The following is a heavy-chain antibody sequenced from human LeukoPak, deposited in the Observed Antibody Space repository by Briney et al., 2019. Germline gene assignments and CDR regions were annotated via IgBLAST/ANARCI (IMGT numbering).Heavy chain of an antibody. V-gene: IGHV4-4*07. CDR3: AREYSTSSREFDY. Sequence: SETLSLTCTVSGGSISSFYWSWIRQPAGKGLEWIGRIYPSGSTNYNPSLKSRVALSIDTSTNHFSLKLSSVTAADTAVYYCAREYSTSSREFDYWGQGTLVTVSS. CDR2: IYPSGST. CDR1: GGSISSFY. D-gene: IGHD6-6*01. J-gene: IGHJ4*02.